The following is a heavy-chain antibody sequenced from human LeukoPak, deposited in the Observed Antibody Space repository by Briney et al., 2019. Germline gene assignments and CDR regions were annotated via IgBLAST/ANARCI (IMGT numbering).Heavy chain of an antibody. D-gene: IGHD3-22*01. J-gene: IGHJ4*02. CDR3: ARHHDSSGYYPDY. Sequence: ASVKVSCKASGYTFTSYGISWVRQAPGQGLEWMGWISAYNGNTNYAQKFQGRVTMTRDTSISTAYMELSRLRSDDTAVYYCARHHDSSGYYPDYWGQGTLVTVSS. CDR1: GYTFTSYG. V-gene: IGHV1-18*01. CDR2: ISAYNGNT.